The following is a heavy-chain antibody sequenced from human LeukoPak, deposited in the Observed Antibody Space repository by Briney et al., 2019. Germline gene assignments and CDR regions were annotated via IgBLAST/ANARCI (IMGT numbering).Heavy chain of an antibody. CDR2: TNANTGGT. CDR1: GYTFTGYY. Sequence: GASVKVSCKASGYTFTGYYMHWVRQAPGQGLEWMGWTNANTGGTNYAQKFQGRVTMTRDTSISTAYMELSSLRSEDTAVYYCATEGKMVRGLYTDYWGQGTLVTVSS. J-gene: IGHJ4*02. V-gene: IGHV1-2*02. CDR3: ATEGKMVRGLYTDY. D-gene: IGHD3-10*01.